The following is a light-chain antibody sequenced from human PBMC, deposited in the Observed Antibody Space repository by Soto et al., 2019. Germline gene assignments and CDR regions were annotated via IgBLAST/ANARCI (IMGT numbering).Light chain of an antibody. Sequence: EIVLTQSPGTLSLSPGERATLSCRASQSVSSGYLAWYQQKPGQAPRLLIYAASSRATGIPDRFSGRGSGTDFTLTISRLEPEDFAVYYCQQYGSSPRTFGQGTKVESK. CDR2: AAS. J-gene: IGKJ1*01. V-gene: IGKV3-20*01. CDR3: QQYGSSPRT. CDR1: QSVSSGY.